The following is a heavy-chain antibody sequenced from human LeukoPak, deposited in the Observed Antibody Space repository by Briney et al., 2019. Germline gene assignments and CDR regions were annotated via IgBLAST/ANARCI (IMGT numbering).Heavy chain of an antibody. J-gene: IGHJ6*03. CDR1: GFTVSSNY. Sequence: GGSLRLSCAASGFTVSSNYMSWVRQAPGKGLEWVSVIYSGGSTYYADSVKGRFTISRDNSKNTLYLQMNSLRAEDTAVYYCAREAGYQLLSGYYYYMDVWGKGTTVTVSS. CDR2: IYSGGST. V-gene: IGHV3-66*01. CDR3: AREAGYQLLSGYYYYMDV. D-gene: IGHD2-2*01.